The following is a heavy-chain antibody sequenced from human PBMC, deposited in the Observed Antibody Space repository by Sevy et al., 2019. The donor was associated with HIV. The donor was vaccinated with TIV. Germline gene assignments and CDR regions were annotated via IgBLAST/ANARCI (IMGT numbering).Heavy chain of an antibody. CDR2: IIPILGTV. J-gene: IGHJ4*02. Sequence: ASVKVSCKASRGTFRSYGISWVRQAPGQGLEWMGGIIPILGTVNYAQKFQGRVTITADESTKTTYMELSSLRSEDTAVYYCARGGGNGWYYFDYWGQETLVTVSS. D-gene: IGHD6-19*01. CDR3: ARGGGNGWYYFDY. V-gene: IGHV1-69*13. CDR1: RGTFRSYG.